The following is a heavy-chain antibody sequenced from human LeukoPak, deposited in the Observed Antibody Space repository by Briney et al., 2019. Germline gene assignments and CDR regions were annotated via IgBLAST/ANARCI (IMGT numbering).Heavy chain of an antibody. J-gene: IGHJ4*02. CDR1: EYSFTSYW. Sequence: GESLKISCKGSEYSFTSYWIGWVRQMPGKGLEWMGIIYPGDSDTRYSPSFQGQVTISADKSISTAYLQWSSLKASDTAMYYCARHDDYSNFNEYYFDYWGQRTLLTVSS. D-gene: IGHD4-11*01. V-gene: IGHV5-51*01. CDR2: IYPGDSDT. CDR3: ARHDDYSNFNEYYFDY.